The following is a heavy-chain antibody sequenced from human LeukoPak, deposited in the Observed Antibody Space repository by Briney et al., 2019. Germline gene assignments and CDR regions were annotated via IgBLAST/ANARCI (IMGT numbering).Heavy chain of an antibody. CDR1: GFTFSSYG. CDR2: ISYDGSNK. CDR3: AKDRAYLFDY. Sequence: GGSLRLSCGASGFTFSSYGMHWVRQAPGKGLEWVAVISYDGSNKYYADSVKGRFTISRDNSKNTLYQQMNSLRAEDTAVYHCAKDRAYLFDYWGQGTLVTVSS. J-gene: IGHJ4*02. V-gene: IGHV3-30*18.